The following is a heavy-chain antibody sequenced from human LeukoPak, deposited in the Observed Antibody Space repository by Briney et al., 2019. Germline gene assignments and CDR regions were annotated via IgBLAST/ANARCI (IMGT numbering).Heavy chain of an antibody. Sequence: GGSLTLSCTASGFNFSHYGMSWVRQAPGKGPEWVAHINIDGSEKYYVDSVKGRFTISRDNAKNSLYLQMNSLKVEDTAVYYCARDKVTYWGPGTLVTVSS. CDR2: INIDGSEK. V-gene: IGHV3-7*01. CDR3: ARDKVTY. J-gene: IGHJ4*02. CDR1: GFNFSHYG.